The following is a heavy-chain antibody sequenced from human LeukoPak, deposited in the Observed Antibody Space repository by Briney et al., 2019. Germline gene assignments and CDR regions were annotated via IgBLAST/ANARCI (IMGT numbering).Heavy chain of an antibody. Sequence: SETLSLTCTVSGGSISSYYWSWIRQPPGKGLEWIGYISYSGSTNYNPSLKSRVTISVDTSKNQFSLKLSSVTAADTAVYYCARDRGVGAIDYWGQGTLVTVSS. CDR1: GGSISSYY. CDR2: ISYSGST. D-gene: IGHD1-26*01. V-gene: IGHV4-59*01. CDR3: ARDRGVGAIDY. J-gene: IGHJ4*02.